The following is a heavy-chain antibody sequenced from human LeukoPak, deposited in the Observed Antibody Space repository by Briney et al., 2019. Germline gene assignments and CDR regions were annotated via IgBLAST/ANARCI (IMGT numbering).Heavy chain of an antibody. V-gene: IGHV4-34*01. CDR3: ANYYDSSTFL. J-gene: IGHJ4*02. CDR1: GGSFSGYY. D-gene: IGHD3-22*01. Sequence: PSETLSLTCAVYGGSFSGYYWSWIRQAPGKGLEWIGEINHSGSTNYNPSLKSRVTISVDTSKNQFSLKLSSVTAADTAVYYCANYYDSSTFLWGQGTLVTVSS. CDR2: INHSGST.